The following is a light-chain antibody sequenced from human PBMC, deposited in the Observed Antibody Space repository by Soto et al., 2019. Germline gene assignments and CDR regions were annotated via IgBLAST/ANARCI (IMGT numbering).Light chain of an antibody. V-gene: IGLV2-14*01. CDR3: SSYTSSSTRV. CDR2: DVS. Sequence: QSALTQPASVSGSPGQSITISCTGTSSDVGGYNYVSWYQQHPGKAPKLMIYDVSNRPSGVSNRFSGSKSANTASLTISGLQAEDEADCYCSSYTSSSTRVFGTGTKLTVL. CDR1: SSDVGGYNY. J-gene: IGLJ1*01.